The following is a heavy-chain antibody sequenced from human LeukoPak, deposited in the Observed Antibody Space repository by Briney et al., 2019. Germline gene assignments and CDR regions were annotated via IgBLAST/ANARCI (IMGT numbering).Heavy chain of an antibody. Sequence: PSETLSLTCTVSGGSINSYYWSWIRQPPGKGLECIGYIHYTGSTNYNPSLKSRVTMSVDTSKNQFSLNLNSVTAADTAVYYCARDRRGSRGNYYYWGQGTPVTVSS. V-gene: IGHV4-59*12. J-gene: IGHJ4*02. CDR2: IHYTGST. D-gene: IGHD1-26*01. CDR3: ARDRRGSRGNYYY. CDR1: GGSINSYY.